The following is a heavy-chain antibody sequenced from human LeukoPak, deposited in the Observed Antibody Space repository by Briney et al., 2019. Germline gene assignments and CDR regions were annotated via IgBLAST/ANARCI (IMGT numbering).Heavy chain of an antibody. V-gene: IGHV5-51*01. CDR1: EYSFPTYC. CDR2: IYPDDSDT. Sequence: GESLKISCKHSEYSFPTYCIGWVRQMPGKGLEWMGIIYPDDSDTRYSPSFQGQVTISADKSISTAYLQWSSLKASDTAMYYCARLSGCSSTSCYYYFDYWGQGTLVTVSS. J-gene: IGHJ4*02. CDR3: ARLSGCSSTSCYYYFDY. D-gene: IGHD2-2*01.